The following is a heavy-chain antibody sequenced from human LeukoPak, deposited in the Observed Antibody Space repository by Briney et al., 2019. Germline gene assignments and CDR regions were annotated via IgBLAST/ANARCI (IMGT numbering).Heavy chain of an antibody. V-gene: IGHV3-23*01. CDR3: AKDQRYCGGDCYSSFDY. D-gene: IGHD2-21*02. CDR2: ISGSGGST. CDR1: GFTFSSYA. J-gene: IGHJ4*02. Sequence: GGSLRLSCAASGFTFSSYAMSWVRQAPGKGLEWVSAISGSGGSTYYADSVKGRFTISRDKSKNTLYLQMNSLRAEDTAVYYCAKDQRYCGGDCYSSFDYWGQGTLVTVSS.